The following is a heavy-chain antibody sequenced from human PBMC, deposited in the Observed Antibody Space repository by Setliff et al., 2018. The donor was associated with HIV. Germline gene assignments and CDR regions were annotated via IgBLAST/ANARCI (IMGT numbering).Heavy chain of an antibody. D-gene: IGHD3-9*01. J-gene: IGHJ4*02. CDR1: GGSISSYY. CDR3: ARGLDWLFDY. Sequence: SETLSLTCTVSGGSISSYYWSWIRQPPGKGLEWIGYIYTSGSTDYNASLKSRLTILVGMSNNHFSLHLRSVTAADTAVYFCARGLDWLFDYWGPGMLVTVSS. CDR2: IYTSGST. V-gene: IGHV4-4*09.